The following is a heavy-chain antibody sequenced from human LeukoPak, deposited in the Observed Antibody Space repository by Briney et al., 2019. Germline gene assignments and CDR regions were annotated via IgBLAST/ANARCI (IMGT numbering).Heavy chain of an antibody. V-gene: IGHV1-18*01. J-gene: IGHJ5*02. D-gene: IGHD3-3*01. CDR3: AAASYDFWSGYYTNWFDP. Sequence: GASVKVSCKASGYTFTSYGISWVRQAPGQGLEWMGWISAYNGNTNYAQKFQERVTITRDMSTSTAYMELSSLRSEDTAVYYCAAASYDFWSGYYTNWFDPWGQGTLVTVSS. CDR2: ISAYNGNT. CDR1: GYTFTSYG.